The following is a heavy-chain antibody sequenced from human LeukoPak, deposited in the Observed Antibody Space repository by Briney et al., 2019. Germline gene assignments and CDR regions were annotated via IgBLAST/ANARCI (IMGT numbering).Heavy chain of an antibody. CDR3: ARDPNYYFDY. V-gene: IGHV4-61*02. J-gene: IGHJ4*02. CDR1: GGSISSGSYY. CDR2: IYTSGST. Sequence: SETLSLTCTVSGGSISSGSYYWSWIRQPAGKGLEWIGRIYTSGSTNYNPSLKSRVTISVDTSKNQFSLKLSSVTAADTAVYYCARDPNYYFDYWGQGTLVTVPS. D-gene: IGHD4/OR15-4a*01.